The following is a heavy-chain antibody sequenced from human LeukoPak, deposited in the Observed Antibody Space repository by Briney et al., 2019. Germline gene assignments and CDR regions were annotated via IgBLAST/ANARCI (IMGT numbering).Heavy chain of an antibody. J-gene: IGHJ4*02. D-gene: IGHD4/OR15-4a*01. Sequence: PGGSLRLSCAASGFTFSSYGMHWVRQAPGKGLEWVAVISYDGSNKYYADSVKGRFTISRDNSKNTLYLQMNSLRAEDTAIYYCALNYGANLRPPFDAWGPGTLVTVSS. CDR2: ISYDGSNK. V-gene: IGHV3-30*03. CDR1: GFTFSSYG. CDR3: ALNYGANLRPPFDA.